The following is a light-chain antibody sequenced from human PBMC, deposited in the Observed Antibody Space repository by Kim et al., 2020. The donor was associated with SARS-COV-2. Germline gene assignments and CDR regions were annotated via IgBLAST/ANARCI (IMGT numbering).Light chain of an antibody. CDR2: KAS. CDR3: QQYKSYPWT. CDR1: RDISTW. J-gene: IGKJ1*01. Sequence: ASVGYRVTITGRASRDISTWVAWYQQKPGKAPKLLIYKASNLQSGVPPRFSGSGSGTEFTLTTSSLQPDDFATYYCQQYKSYPWTFGQGTKVDIK. V-gene: IGKV1-5*03.